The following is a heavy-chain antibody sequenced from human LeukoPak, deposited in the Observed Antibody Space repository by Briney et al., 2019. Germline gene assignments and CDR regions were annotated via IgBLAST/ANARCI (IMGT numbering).Heavy chain of an antibody. CDR1: GGSISSGSYY. V-gene: IGHV4-61*02. CDR2: IYSSGST. J-gene: IGHJ6*04. D-gene: IGHD4-17*01. CDR3: ANVYGDRQGGVRV. Sequence: KPSETLSLTCTVSGGSISSGSYYWSWIRQPAGKGLEWIGRIYSSGSTNYNPSLKSRVTISVDTSKNQFSLKLSSVTAADTAVYYCANVYGDRQGGVRVWGKGTTVTISS.